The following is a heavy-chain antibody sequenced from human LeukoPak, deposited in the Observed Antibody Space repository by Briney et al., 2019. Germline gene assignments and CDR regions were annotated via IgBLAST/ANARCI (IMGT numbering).Heavy chain of an antibody. Sequence: PSETLSLTCTVSGGSISSSNYYWSWIRQPPGKGLEWIGYISYSGSTNYNPSLKSRVTISLDTPKNQFSLKLSSVTAADTAVYYCARGSYGDWGWFDPWGQGTLVTVSS. CDR2: ISYSGST. CDR1: GGSISSSNYY. V-gene: IGHV4-61*01. CDR3: ARGSYGDWGWFDP. D-gene: IGHD4-17*01. J-gene: IGHJ5*02.